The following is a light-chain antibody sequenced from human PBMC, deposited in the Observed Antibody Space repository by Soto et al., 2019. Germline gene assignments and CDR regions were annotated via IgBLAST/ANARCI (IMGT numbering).Light chain of an antibody. J-gene: IGKJ4*01. Sequence: DIQMTQSPSSLSASVGDRVTITCQASQDISNYLNWYQQKPGKAPKLLIYDASNLETGVPSRFSGSGSGTDFTFTISSLQPEDIATYYCQQYDNLSLTFGGGTKVDNK. V-gene: IGKV1-33*01. CDR3: QQYDNLSLT. CDR2: DAS. CDR1: QDISNY.